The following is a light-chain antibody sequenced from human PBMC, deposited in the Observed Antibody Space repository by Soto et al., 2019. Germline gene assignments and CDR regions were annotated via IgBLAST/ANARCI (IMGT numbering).Light chain of an antibody. Sequence: EIVMTQSPATLSVSPGERATLSCRASQSVSSNLAWYQQKPGQAPRLLIYGASPRATGIPARFSGSGSGTEFTPTISSLQSEDFAVYYCRQYNNCPTWTFGQGTKVEI. J-gene: IGKJ1*01. CDR2: GAS. CDR3: RQYNNCPTWT. CDR1: QSVSSN. V-gene: IGKV3-15*01.